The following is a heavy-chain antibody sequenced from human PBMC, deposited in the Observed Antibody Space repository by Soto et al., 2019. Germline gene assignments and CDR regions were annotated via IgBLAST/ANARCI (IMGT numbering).Heavy chain of an antibody. Sequence: QVQLVQSGAEVKKPGASVKVSCKASGYNFTSCGISWVRQAPGQGLEWMGWISTYNGNTNYAQKLQGRVTMTTDTSTSTAYMDLRSLRSDDTAVYYCARGWWELPGRTNWFGPWGQGTLVTVSS. CDR1: GYNFTSCG. J-gene: IGHJ5*02. CDR2: ISTYNGNT. CDR3: ARGWWELPGRTNWFGP. D-gene: IGHD1-26*01. V-gene: IGHV1-18*04.